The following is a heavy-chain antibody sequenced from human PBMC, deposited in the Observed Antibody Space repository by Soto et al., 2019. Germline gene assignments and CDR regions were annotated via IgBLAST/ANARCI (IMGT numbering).Heavy chain of an antibody. Sequence: GGSLRLSCAASGFTFSSYSMNWVRQAPGKGLEWVSSISSSSSYIYYADSVKGRFTISRGNAKNSLYLQMNSLRAEDTAVYYCARDGGYCSSTSCRRSFYYYYGMDVWGQGTTVTVSS. D-gene: IGHD2-2*01. CDR2: ISSSSSYI. J-gene: IGHJ6*02. CDR1: GFTFSSYS. V-gene: IGHV3-21*01. CDR3: ARDGGYCSSTSCRRSFYYYYGMDV.